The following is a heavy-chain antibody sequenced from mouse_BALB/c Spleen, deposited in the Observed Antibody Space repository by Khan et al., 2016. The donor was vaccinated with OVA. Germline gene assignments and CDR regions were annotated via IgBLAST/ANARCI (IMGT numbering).Heavy chain of an antibody. D-gene: IGHD2-1*01. CDR3: ARYSDLLCYYAMDY. Sequence: VQLQQSGAELVKPGASVKLSCTASGFNIKDTYMHWVKQRPEQGLEWIGRIDPANGNTKYDPKFQGKATITADTSSNTAYLQLSSLTSEDTAVYYCARYSDLLCYYAMDYWGQGTSVTVSS. CDR2: IDPANGNT. V-gene: IGHV14-3*02. CDR1: GFNIKDTY. J-gene: IGHJ4*01.